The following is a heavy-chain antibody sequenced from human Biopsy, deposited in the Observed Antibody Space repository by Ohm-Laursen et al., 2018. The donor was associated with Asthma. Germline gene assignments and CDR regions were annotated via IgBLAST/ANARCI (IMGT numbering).Heavy chain of an antibody. J-gene: IGHJ1*01. CDR1: GFTFGDYW. CDR2: IKHDGTEK. Sequence: SLRLSCAASGFTFGDYWMSWVRQVPGKGLEWVANIKHDGTEKNHVESLKGRFTISRDNAKNSLYLQMNSLRAEDTAVYYCARTFHFWSPYHAEHSQLWGQGTLVTVSS. V-gene: IGHV3-7*01. CDR3: ARTFHFWSPYHAEHSQL. D-gene: IGHD3-3*02.